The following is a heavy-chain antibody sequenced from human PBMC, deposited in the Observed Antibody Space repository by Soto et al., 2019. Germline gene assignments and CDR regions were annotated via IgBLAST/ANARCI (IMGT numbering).Heavy chain of an antibody. J-gene: IGHJ4*02. CDR3: ARGTEITMILVVTPPDDY. V-gene: IGHV3-48*02. D-gene: IGHD3-22*01. CDR2: ISSSSSTI. Sequence: GGSLRLSCAASGFTFSSYSMDWVRQAPGKGLEWVSYISSSSSTIYYADSVKGRFTISRDNAKNSLYLQMNSLRDEDTAVYYCARGTEITMILVVTPPDDYWVQGTLVTVSS. CDR1: GFTFSSYS.